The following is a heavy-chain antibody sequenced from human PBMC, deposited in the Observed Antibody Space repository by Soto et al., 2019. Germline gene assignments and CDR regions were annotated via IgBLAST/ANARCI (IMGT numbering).Heavy chain of an antibody. D-gene: IGHD6-13*01. CDR2: ISGSGGST. J-gene: IGHJ4*02. V-gene: IGHV3-23*01. Sequence: GGSLRLSCAASGFTFSSYAMSWVRQAPGKGLEWVSAISGSGGSTYYADSVRGRFTISRDNSKNTLYLQMNSLRAEDTAVYYCAKDQGSSWYEIDYWGQGTLVTVSS. CDR1: GFTFSSYA. CDR3: AKDQGSSWYEIDY.